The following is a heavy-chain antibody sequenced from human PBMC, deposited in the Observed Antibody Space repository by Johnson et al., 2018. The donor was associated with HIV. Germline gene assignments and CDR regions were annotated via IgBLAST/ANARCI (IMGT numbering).Heavy chain of an antibody. CDR3: ARGPPRDIVLMVYARGAFDS. J-gene: IGHJ3*02. V-gene: IGHV3-13*01. CDR1: GFTLSGYD. D-gene: IGHD2-8*01. CDR2: IDSVGDT. Sequence: MQLVESGGGLVQPGGSLRLSCAASGFTLSGYDMHWVRQATGKGLEWVSEIDSVGDTYYPPSVKGRLTTSRENAKNTLYLQMNSLRAEDTALYYCARGPPRDIVLMVYARGAFDSWGQGTMVTVSS.